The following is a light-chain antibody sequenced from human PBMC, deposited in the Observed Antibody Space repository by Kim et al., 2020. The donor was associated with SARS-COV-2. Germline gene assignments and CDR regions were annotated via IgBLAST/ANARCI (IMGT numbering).Light chain of an antibody. CDR1: GNDVGGYNY. Sequence: QSALTQPASVSGSPGQSVTISCTGTGNDVGGYNYVSCYQQHPGKPPQLIIYEVTNRPSGVSIRFSGFKAGNTAALTIAGLQAADEADYYCNSYTNGGTGIFGGGTQLTVL. CDR2: EVT. V-gene: IGLV2-14*01. CDR3: NSYTNGGTGI. J-gene: IGLJ2*01.